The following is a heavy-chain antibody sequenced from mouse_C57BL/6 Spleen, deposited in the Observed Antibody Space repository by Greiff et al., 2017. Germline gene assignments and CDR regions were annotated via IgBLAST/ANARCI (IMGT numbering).Heavy chain of an antibody. CDR3: ARFITTVVPHYYAMDY. CDR2: INPSSGYT. D-gene: IGHD1-1*01. V-gene: IGHV1-7*01. Sequence: QVQLQQSGAELAKPGASVKLSCKASGYTFTSYWMHWVKQRPGQGLEWIGYINPSSGYTKYNQKFKDKDTLTADKSSSTAYMQLSSLTYEDSAVYYCARFITTVVPHYYAMDYWGQGTSVTVSS. J-gene: IGHJ4*01. CDR1: GYTFTSYW.